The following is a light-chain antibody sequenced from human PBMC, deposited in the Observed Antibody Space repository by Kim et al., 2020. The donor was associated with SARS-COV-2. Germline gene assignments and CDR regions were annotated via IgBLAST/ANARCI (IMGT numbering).Light chain of an antibody. CDR3: SSFAGSNNVV. J-gene: IGLJ2*01. V-gene: IGLV2-8*01. CDR2: EVS. Sequence: GQSVTIACTGTNSDVGGYNYVSWYQQLPGKAPKLMLYEVSKRPSGVPDRFSGLKFDKTASLTISGLQAEDEGHYYCSSFAGSNNVVFGGGTQLTVL. CDR1: NSDVGGYNY.